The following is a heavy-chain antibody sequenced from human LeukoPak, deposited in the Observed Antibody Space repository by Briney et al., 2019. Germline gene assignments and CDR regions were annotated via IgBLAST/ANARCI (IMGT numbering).Heavy chain of an antibody. Sequence: ASVKVSCKASRYTFTCHYMRWVRQAPSQALEGMGLSHPSSGDMNYSQKFQGRVTMTRDTSISTAYMELSRLTSDDTAVYYCARVRGYDYVWGSCPYWGQGTLVTVSS. CDR1: RYTFTCHY. CDR2: SHPSSGDM. CDR3: ARVRGYDYVWGSCPY. J-gene: IGHJ4*02. V-gene: IGHV1-2*02. D-gene: IGHD3-16*01.